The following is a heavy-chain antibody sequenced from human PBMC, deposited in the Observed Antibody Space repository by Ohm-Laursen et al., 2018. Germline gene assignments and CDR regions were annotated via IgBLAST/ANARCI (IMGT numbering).Heavy chain of an antibody. CDR2: IYYSGST. D-gene: IGHD3-10*01. Sequence: SQTLSLTCTVSGGSISNSDSHWGWIRQPPGKGLEWIGSIYYSGSTYYNPSLKSRVTISVDTSKNQFSLKLSSVTAADTAVYYCARLPDYYGSGLMVYYFGMDVWGQGTTVTVSS. V-gene: IGHV4-39*01. J-gene: IGHJ6*02. CDR1: GGSISNSDSH. CDR3: ARLPDYYGSGLMVYYFGMDV.